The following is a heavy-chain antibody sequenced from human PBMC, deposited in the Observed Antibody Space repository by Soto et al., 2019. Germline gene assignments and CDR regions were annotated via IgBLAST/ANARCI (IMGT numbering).Heavy chain of an antibody. D-gene: IGHD1-26*01. V-gene: IGHV3-30*18. J-gene: IGHJ4*02. CDR1: GFTFSSYG. CDR3: AKGGAYSGGYYFDY. CDR2: ISYDGSNK. Sequence: GGSLRLSCAASGFTFSSYGMHWVRQAPGKGLEWVAVISYDGSNKYYADSVKGRFTISRDNSKNTLYLQMNSLRAEDTAVYYCAKGGAYSGGYYFDYWGQGTPVTVSS.